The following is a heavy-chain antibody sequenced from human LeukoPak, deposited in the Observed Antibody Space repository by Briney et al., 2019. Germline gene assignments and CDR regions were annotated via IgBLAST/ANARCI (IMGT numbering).Heavy chain of an antibody. CDR2: ISISSSYI. Sequence: PGGALRLSCAASGFIFSSYSMNWVRQAPGKGLEGVSSISISSSYIYYADSVKGRFTISRDNAKNSPYLQMNSLRAEDTAVYYCARRQDTDMVFLDYWGQGTLVTVSS. CDR3: ARRQDTDMVFLDY. V-gene: IGHV3-21*01. D-gene: IGHD5-18*01. CDR1: GFIFSSYS. J-gene: IGHJ4*02.